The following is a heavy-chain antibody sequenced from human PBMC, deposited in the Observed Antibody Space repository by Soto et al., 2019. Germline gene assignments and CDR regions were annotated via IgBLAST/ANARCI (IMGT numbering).Heavy chain of an antibody. Sequence: EVQLVESGGGLVQPGGSLRLSCAASGFTFSYYWMHWVRQAPGKGLVWVSRINSDGTSTTYADSVKGRFTISRDNAKNKLYLQMNSLRVEDTAVYYCARFGTYYDSSGFAYWGQGTLLTVSS. D-gene: IGHD3-22*01. CDR1: GFTFSYYW. CDR2: INSDGTST. J-gene: IGHJ4*02. V-gene: IGHV3-74*01. CDR3: ARFGTYYDSSGFAY.